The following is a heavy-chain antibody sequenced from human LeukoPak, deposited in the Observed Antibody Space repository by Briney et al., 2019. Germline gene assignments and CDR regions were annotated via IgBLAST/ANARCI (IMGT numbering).Heavy chain of an antibody. J-gene: IGHJ4*02. D-gene: IGHD6-19*01. CDR1: GFTFSSYA. V-gene: IGHV3-23*01. Sequence: GGSLRLSCAASGFTFSSYAMSWVRQAPGKGLEWVSGISGSGDNTYYADSVKGRFTISRDNSKNTLYVQVNSLGTEDTAAYYCAKDLGIAVAGTGLFDYWGQGTLVTVSS. CDR3: AKDLGIAVAGTGLFDY. CDR2: ISGSGDNT.